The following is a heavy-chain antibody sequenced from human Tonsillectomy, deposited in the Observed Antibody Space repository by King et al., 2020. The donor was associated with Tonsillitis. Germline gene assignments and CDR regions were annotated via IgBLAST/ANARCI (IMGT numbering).Heavy chain of an antibody. CDR2: IYYSGRT. CDR3: AREISLADAFDI. J-gene: IGHJ3*02. Sequence: VQLQESGPGLVKPSETLSLTCTVSGGSISSYYWSWIRQPPGKGLEWIGYIYYSGRTNYNPSLTSRVTMSVDTSKSQFSLKLSSVTAADTAVYYCAREISLADAFDIWGQGTMVTVSS. V-gene: IGHV4-59*01. CDR1: GGSISSYY. D-gene: IGHD1-1*01.